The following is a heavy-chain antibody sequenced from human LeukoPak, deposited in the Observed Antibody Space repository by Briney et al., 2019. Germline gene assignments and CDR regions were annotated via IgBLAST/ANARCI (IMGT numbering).Heavy chain of an antibody. V-gene: IGHV3-9*01. CDR3: AREGSSDSTQLGGDYYYYYMDV. Sequence: GGSLRLSCAASGFIFDDYAMHWVRQAPGKGLDWVSSINWNGRNIDYADSVKGRFTISRDNAKNSLYLQMNSLRAEDTAVYYCAREGSSDSTQLGGDYYYYYMDVWGKGTTVTVSS. CDR2: INWNGRNI. J-gene: IGHJ6*03. D-gene: IGHD2/OR15-2a*01. CDR1: GFIFDDYA.